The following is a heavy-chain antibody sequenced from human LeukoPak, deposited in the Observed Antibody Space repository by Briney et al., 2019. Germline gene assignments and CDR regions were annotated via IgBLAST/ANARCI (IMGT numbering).Heavy chain of an antibody. CDR3: AKASRDGYNYLGY. CDR1: GFTFSSYA. J-gene: IGHJ4*02. V-gene: IGHV3-30*18. Sequence: SGGSLRLSCAASGFTFSSYAMSWVRQAPGKGLEWVAVISYDGSNKYYADSVKGRFTISRDNSKNTLYLQMNSLRAEDTAVYYCAKASRDGYNYLGYWGQGTLVTVSS. CDR2: ISYDGSNK. D-gene: IGHD5-24*01.